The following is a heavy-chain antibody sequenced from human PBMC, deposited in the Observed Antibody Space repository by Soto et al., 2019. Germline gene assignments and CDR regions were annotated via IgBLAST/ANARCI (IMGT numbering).Heavy chain of an antibody. V-gene: IGHV4-4*07. J-gene: IGHJ6*02. Sequence: QVQLQESGPGLVKPSETLSLTCTVSGGSISSYYWSWIRQPAGKGLEWIGRIYTSGSTNYNPSLKSRLTMSVDTSKNQFSLKLSSVPAADTAVYYCARDFYSGSRRYYYYGMDVWCQGTTVTVSS. D-gene: IGHD1-26*01. CDR2: IYTSGST. CDR1: GGSISSYY. CDR3: ARDFYSGSRRYYYYGMDV.